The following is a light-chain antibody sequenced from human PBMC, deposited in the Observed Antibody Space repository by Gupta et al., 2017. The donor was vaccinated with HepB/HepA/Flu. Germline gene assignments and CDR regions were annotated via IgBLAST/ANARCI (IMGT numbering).Light chain of an antibody. CDR3: QQYNNWLMCS. V-gene: IGKV3-15*01. Sequence: EIVMTQSPATLSVSPGERATLSCRASQSVSSNLAWYQQKPGQAPRLLIYGASTRDTGIPARFSGSGFGTEFTLTISSRQSEDFAVYYCQQYNNWLMCSFGQGTKLEIK. J-gene: IGKJ2*04. CDR2: GAS. CDR1: QSVSSN.